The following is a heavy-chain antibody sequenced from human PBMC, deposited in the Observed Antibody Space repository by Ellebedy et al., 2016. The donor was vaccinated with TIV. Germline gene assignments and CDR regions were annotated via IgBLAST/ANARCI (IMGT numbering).Heavy chain of an antibody. Sequence: SETLSLTXTVSGGSISSGGYYWSWIRQHPGKGLEWIGYIYYSGSTYYNPSLKSRVTISVDTSKNQFSLKLSSVTAADTAVYYCAREYYGGNSLWGMDVWGQGTTVTVSS. CDR3: AREYYGGNSLWGMDV. D-gene: IGHD4-23*01. CDR2: IYYSGST. V-gene: IGHV4-31*03. J-gene: IGHJ6*02. CDR1: GGSISSGGYY.